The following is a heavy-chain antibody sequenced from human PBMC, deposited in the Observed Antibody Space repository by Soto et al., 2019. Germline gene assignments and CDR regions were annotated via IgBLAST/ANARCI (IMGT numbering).Heavy chain of an antibody. CDR3: ARFPIYGDYLYLDY. D-gene: IGHD4-17*01. CDR1: GFTFSSYA. V-gene: IGHV3-30-3*01. Sequence: GGSLRLSCAASGFTFSSYAMHWVRQAPGKGLEWVAVISYDGSNKYYADSVKGRFTISRDNSKNTLYLQMNSLRAEDTAVYYCARFPIYGDYLYLDYWGQGTLVTVSS. CDR2: ISYDGSNK. J-gene: IGHJ4*02.